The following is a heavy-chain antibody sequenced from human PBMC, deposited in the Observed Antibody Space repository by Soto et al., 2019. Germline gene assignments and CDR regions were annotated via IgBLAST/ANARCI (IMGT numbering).Heavy chain of an antibody. CDR1: GFTFSSYA. J-gene: IGHJ6*02. CDR2: ISGSGGST. V-gene: IGHV3-23*01. D-gene: IGHD3-22*01. CDR3: AKDQYQNPYYESSSYYYGMDV. Sequence: GGSLRLSCAASGFTFSSYAMSWVRQAPGKGLEWVSAISGSGGSTYYADSVKGRFTISRDNSKNTLYLQMNSLRAEDTAVYYCAKDQYQNPYYESSSYYYGMDVWGQGTTVTVSS.